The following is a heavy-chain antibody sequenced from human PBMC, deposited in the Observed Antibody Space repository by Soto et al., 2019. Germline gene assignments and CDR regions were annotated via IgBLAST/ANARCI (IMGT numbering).Heavy chain of an antibody. CDR1: GFTFSIYG. CDR3: AKDSGDYGMQGDADY. D-gene: IGHD4-17*01. Sequence: GGSLRLSCAASGFTFSIYGIHWVRQAPGKGLEWVAIISYDGSNKYYADSVKGRFTISRDNSKNTLYLQMDSLRAEDTAVYYCAKDSGDYGMQGDADYWGQGTLVTVSS. J-gene: IGHJ4*02. CDR2: ISYDGSNK. V-gene: IGHV3-30*18.